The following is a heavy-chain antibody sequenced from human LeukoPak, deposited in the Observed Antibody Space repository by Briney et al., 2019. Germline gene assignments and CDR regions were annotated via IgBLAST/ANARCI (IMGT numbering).Heavy chain of an antibody. CDR2: INQDGREK. CDR1: GFTFSSNC. D-gene: IGHD1-14*01. Sequence: PGGSLRLSCAASGFTFSSNCMSWVREAPGKGLEWVANINQDGREKYYGDSVKGRLTIPRENAENSLYPQMNSLRPEATAVYYCARAPEAGTTDYWGQGTLVTVSS. J-gene: IGHJ4*02. CDR3: ARAPEAGTTDY. V-gene: IGHV3-7*04.